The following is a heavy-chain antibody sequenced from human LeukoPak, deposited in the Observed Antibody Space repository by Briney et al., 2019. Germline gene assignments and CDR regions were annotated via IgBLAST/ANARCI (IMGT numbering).Heavy chain of an antibody. V-gene: IGHV1-2*02. CDR3: ARVYYLWESYRYLFDY. J-gene: IGHJ4*02. Sequence: ASVRVSCKASGYTFTGYYIHWVRQAPGQGLEGMGWISPNSGGANYAQQFRGRVTMTRDTSINTAYMELTSLKSDDTALYYCARVYYLWESYRYLFDYWGQGSLVTVSS. CDR2: ISPNSGGA. D-gene: IGHD3-16*02. CDR1: GYTFTGYY.